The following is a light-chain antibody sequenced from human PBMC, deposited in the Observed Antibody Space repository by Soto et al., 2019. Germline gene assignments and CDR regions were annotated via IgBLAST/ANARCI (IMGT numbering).Light chain of an antibody. J-gene: IGLJ2*01. CDR2: DVS. V-gene: IGLV2-14*01. Sequence: QSALTQPASVSGSPGQSITISCTGTSSDVGGYHYVSWYQQHPGKAPKLMIYDVSNRPSGVSNRFSGSKSGNTASLAISGLQGEDEADYYCSSYTGSSTYVVFGGGTKLTVL. CDR3: SSYTGSSTYVV. CDR1: SSDVGGYHY.